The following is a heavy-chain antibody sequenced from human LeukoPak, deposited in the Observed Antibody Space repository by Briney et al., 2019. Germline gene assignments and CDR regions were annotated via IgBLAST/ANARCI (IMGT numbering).Heavy chain of an antibody. J-gene: IGHJ5*02. CDR1: GASMSSNY. CDR2: IYHSGNT. D-gene: IGHD6-6*01. CDR3: AGGLPKQYSSSPRWFDP. Sequence: PSETLSLTCNVSGASMSSNYWSWIRQPPGKGLEWIGYIYHSGNTNYSPSLESRVNISLDTSKSLFSLKLRSVTAADTAVYYCAGGLPKQYSSSPRWFDPWGQGILVTVSS. V-gene: IGHV4-59*01.